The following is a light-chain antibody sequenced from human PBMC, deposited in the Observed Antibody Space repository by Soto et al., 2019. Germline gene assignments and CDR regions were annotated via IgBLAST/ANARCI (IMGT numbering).Light chain of an antibody. V-gene: IGKV1-5*01. CDR3: QQYDSSSPP. CDR1: QNISVW. CDR2: DAS. J-gene: IGKJ2*01. Sequence: DIQMTQSPSTLSASVGDGVTITCRASQNISVWLAWYQQRPGKAPKFLMYDASSLETGVPSRFSGSRSGTEFHLSIRSLQTDDSPNYYCQQYDSSSPPFGQGTKLAIK.